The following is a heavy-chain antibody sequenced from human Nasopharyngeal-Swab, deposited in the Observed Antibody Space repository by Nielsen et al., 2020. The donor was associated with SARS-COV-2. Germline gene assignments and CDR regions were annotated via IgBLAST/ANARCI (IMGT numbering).Heavy chain of an antibody. CDR2: ISAYNGNT. J-gene: IGHJ3*02. CDR3: ARDPRGPQHIVVVTASDAFDI. CDR1: GYTFTSYG. D-gene: IGHD2-21*02. Sequence: ASVKVSCKASGYTFTSYGISWVRQAPGQGLEWMGWISAYNGNTNYAPKLQGRVTMTTDTSTSTAYMELRSLRSDNTAVYYCARDPRGPQHIVVVTASDAFDIWGQGTMVTVSS. V-gene: IGHV1-18*01.